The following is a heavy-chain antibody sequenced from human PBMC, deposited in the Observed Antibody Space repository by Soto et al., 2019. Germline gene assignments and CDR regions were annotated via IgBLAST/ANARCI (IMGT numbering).Heavy chain of an antibody. D-gene: IGHD6-13*01. J-gene: IGHJ5*02. CDR1: GFTFSNYA. CDR2: ISGSGDST. V-gene: IGHV3-23*01. CDR3: ARGLAAAGTEWFDP. Sequence: EVQLLQSGGGLVQPGGSLRLSCAASGFTFSNYAMTWVRQAPGKGLEWVSGISGSGDSTYYADSVKGRFTISRDNSKNTLYLQMNTLRAEDTAVYYCARGLAAAGTEWFDPWGQGTLVTVSS.